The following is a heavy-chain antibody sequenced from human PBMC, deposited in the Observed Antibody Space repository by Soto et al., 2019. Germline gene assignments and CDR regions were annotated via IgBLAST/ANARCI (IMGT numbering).Heavy chain of an antibody. CDR2: ISGSGGST. J-gene: IGHJ6*03. CDR3: AKGQQWAGYYYYYMDV. CDR1: GFTFSSYA. V-gene: IGHV3-23*01. Sequence: GGSLRLSCAASGFTFSSYAMSWVRQAPGKGLEWVSAISGSGGSTYYADSVKGRFTISRDNSKNTLYLQMNSLRAEDTAVYYCAKGQQWAGYYYYYMDVWGKGTTVTVSS. D-gene: IGHD6-19*01.